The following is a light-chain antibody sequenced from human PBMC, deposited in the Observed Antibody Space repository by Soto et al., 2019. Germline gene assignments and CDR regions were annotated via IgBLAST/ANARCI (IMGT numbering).Light chain of an antibody. CDR2: GAS. CDR1: QSVSSRY. Sequence: EIVLTQSPGTLSLSPGDTATLSCRASQSVSSRYLGWYQQRPGQAPRLLIYGASSRATGIPARFSGSGSGTDFTLTITTLEPEDFAVYYCQQYGNSPQTFGQGTKVDIK. J-gene: IGKJ1*01. V-gene: IGKV3-20*01. CDR3: QQYGNSPQT.